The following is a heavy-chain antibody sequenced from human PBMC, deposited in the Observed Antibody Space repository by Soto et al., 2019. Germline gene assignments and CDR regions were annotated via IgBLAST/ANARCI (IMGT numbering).Heavy chain of an antibody. CDR3: ARDPAPQYSSSSGAFDI. D-gene: IGHD6-6*01. CDR2: SNAGNGNT. J-gene: IGHJ3*02. V-gene: IGHV1-3*01. CDR1: VYTFTCYA. Sequence: ASVKVSCKASVYTFTCYAMHWVRQAPGQRLEWMGWSNAGNGNTKYSQKFQGRVTITRDTSASTAYMERRSLRSEDTAVYYCARDPAPQYSSSSGAFDIWGQGTMVTVSS.